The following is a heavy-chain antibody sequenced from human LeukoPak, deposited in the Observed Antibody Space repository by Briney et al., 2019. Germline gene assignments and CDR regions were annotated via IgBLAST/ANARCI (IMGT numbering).Heavy chain of an antibody. D-gene: IGHD3-3*01. J-gene: IGHJ5*02. CDR1: GGSFSGYY. V-gene: IGHV4-34*01. CDR3: ARATYYDFWSGYYAVPGKPNWFDP. CDR2: INHSGST. Sequence: PSETLSLTCAAYGGSFSGYYWSWIRQPPGKGLEWIGEINHSGSTNYNPSLKSRVTISVDTSKNQFSLKLSSVTAADTAVYYCARATYYDFWSGYYAVPGKPNWFDPWGQGTLVTVSS.